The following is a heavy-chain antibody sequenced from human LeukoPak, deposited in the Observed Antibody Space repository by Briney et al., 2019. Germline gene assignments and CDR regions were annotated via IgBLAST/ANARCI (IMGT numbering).Heavy chain of an antibody. V-gene: IGHV3-30*18. J-gene: IGHJ4*02. D-gene: IGHD2-2*01. CDR2: ISYDGSNK. CDR3: AKEVIVVVPAAIYYFDY. CDR1: GFTFSSYG. Sequence: GSLRLSCAASGFTFSSYGMHWVRQAPGKGLEWVAVISYDGSNKYHADSVKGRFTISRDNSKNTLYLQMNSLRAEDTAVYYCAKEVIVVVPAAIYYFDYWGQGTLVTVSS.